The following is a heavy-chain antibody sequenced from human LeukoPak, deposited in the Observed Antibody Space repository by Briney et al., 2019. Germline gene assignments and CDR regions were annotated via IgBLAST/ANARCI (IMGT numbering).Heavy chain of an antibody. CDR1: GFTFSSYF. D-gene: IGHD4-17*01. CDR3: ASSGNDYGDYGDY. J-gene: IGHJ4*02. Sequence: GGSLRLSCAASGFTFSSYFMHWVRQAPGKGLEWVAAISYDGSNKYYADSVKGRFTISRDNSKNTLYLQMNSLRAEDTAVYYCASSGNDYGDYGDYWGQGTLVTVSS. V-gene: IGHV3-30*14. CDR2: ISYDGSNK.